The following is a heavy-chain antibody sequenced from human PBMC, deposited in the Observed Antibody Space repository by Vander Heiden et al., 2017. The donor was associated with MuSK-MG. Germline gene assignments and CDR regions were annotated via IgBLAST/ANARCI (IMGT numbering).Heavy chain of an antibody. CDR3: ARDGYGSGSYAYYFDH. Sequence: QVQLQESGPGLVKPSGTLSLTCAVSGGSISSSTWWSWVRQSPGKGLEWIGEIYQSGTTNYNPSLKSRVTISVDKSKNQLSLKLTSVTAADTAVYYCARDGYGSGSYAYYFDHWGLGTLVTVSS. CDR2: IYQSGTT. V-gene: IGHV4-4*02. CDR1: GGSISSSTW. D-gene: IGHD3-10*01. J-gene: IGHJ4*02.